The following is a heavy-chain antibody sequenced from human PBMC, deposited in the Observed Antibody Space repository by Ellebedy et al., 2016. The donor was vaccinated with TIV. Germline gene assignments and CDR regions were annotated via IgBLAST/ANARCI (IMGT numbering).Heavy chain of an antibody. V-gene: IGHV4-30-4*01. CDR3: ARWRGGGDCYSCDAFDI. J-gene: IGHJ3*02. D-gene: IGHD2-21*02. CDR2: IYYSGST. CDR1: GGSISSGDYY. Sequence: MPSETLSLTCTVSGGSISSGDYYWSWIRQPPGKGLEWIGYIYYSGSTYYNPSLKSRVTISVDTSKNQFSLKLSSLTAADTAVYYCARWRGGGDCYSCDAFDIWGQGTMVTVSS.